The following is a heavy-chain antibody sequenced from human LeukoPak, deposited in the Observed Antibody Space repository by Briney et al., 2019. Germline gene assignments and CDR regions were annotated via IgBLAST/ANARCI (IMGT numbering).Heavy chain of an antibody. D-gene: IGHD3-10*01. Sequence: GASVTVSCKASGYTFTSYDINWVRQAAGQGLEWMGWMNPNSGNTGYAQKFQGRVTMNRHTSISTAYMELSSLRSEDTAVYYCAREAPMSGSYFYYFDYSGQGALGTVSS. V-gene: IGHV1-8*01. CDR3: AREAPMSGSYFYYFDY. CDR1: GYTFTSYD. J-gene: IGHJ4*02. CDR2: MNPNSGNT.